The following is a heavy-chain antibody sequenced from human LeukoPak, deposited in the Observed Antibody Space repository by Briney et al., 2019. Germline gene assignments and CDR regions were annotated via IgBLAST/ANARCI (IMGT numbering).Heavy chain of an antibody. J-gene: IGHJ5*02. CDR1: GGSISSGSYY. CDR3: ARRNSGRPNWFDP. Sequence: SETLSLTCTVSGGSISSGSYYWDWIRQPPGKGLEWIGGLYYSGSTSYNPSLKSRVTVSVDTSKNQFSLKLSSVTAADTAVYYCARRNSGRPNWFDPWGQGTLVTVSS. D-gene: IGHD1-26*01. CDR2: LYYSGST. V-gene: IGHV4-39*01.